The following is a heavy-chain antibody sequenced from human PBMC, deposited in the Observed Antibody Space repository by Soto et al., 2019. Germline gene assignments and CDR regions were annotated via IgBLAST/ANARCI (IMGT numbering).Heavy chain of an antibody. V-gene: IGHV4-39*01. J-gene: IGHJ4*02. Sequence: PSETLSLTCTVSGASISSSSHYWGWIRQPPGKGLEWIGSIYYSGTMYYNPSLKSRVTISVDTSKNQFTLKLSSVTAADTALYYCARLTPYSGYPKYHFDYWGQGTLVTVSS. D-gene: IGHD5-12*01. CDR3: ARLTPYSGYPKYHFDY. CDR2: IYYSGTM. CDR1: GASISSSSHY.